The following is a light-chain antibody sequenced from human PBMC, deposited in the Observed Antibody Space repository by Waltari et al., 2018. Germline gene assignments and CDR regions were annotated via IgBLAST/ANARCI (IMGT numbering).Light chain of an antibody. V-gene: IGLV2-23*01. J-gene: IGLJ1*01. Sequence: SALTQPASVSGSPGQSITISCTGTSSDIGTYNFVSWYQEYPGKAPQLIIYEATKRPSGFSARLSASKSGNPASLTISGLQADDEADYSCCSYAGGTAYVFGTGTRVTVL. CDR2: EAT. CDR1: SSDIGTYNF. CDR3: CSYAGGTAYV.